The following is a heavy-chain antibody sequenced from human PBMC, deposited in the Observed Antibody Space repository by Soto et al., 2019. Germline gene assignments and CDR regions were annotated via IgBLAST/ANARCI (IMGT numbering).Heavy chain of an antibody. J-gene: IGHJ4*02. D-gene: IGHD2-2*01. CDR1: GFIFSSFG. Sequence: GGSLRLSCAASGFIFSSFGMHWVRQAPGKGLEWVSFIWYDGNTKFYEDSVKGRFTISRDNSKNTLFLQMNSLRVEDTAMYYCARDQCSSRSCSVYXWGQGTLVTVSX. CDR3: ARDQCSSRSCSVYX. CDR2: IWYDGNTK. V-gene: IGHV3-33*01.